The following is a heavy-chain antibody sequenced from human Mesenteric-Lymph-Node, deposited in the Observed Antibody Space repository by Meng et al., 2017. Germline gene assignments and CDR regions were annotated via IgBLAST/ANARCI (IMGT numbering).Heavy chain of an antibody. CDR2: VSAYNANT. V-gene: IGHV1-18*01. CDR3: ARERYYYGSGSYFHFDY. J-gene: IGHJ4*02. CDR1: GYTFTNYG. Sequence: ASVKVSCKSSGYTFTNYGFSWVRQAPGQGLEWMGWVSAYNANTRYAQNFQGRVTMTTDTSTSTAYMELRSLRSDDTAVYYCARERYYYGSGSYFHFDYWGQGTLVTVSS. D-gene: IGHD3-10*01.